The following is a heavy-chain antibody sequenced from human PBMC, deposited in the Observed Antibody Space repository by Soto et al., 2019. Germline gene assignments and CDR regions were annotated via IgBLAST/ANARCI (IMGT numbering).Heavy chain of an antibody. V-gene: IGHV1-18*01. CDR2: ISAYNGNT. Sequence: QVQLVQSGAEVKKPGASVKVSCKASGYTFTNYGISWVRQAPGQGLEWMGWISAYNGNTNYAQKLQGRVTMATDTSTSTAYMELRSLRSDDTAVYYCTRDTRSSGWYHFDYWGQGTLFTVSS. CDR1: GYTFTNYG. D-gene: IGHD6-19*01. J-gene: IGHJ4*02. CDR3: TRDTRSSGWYHFDY.